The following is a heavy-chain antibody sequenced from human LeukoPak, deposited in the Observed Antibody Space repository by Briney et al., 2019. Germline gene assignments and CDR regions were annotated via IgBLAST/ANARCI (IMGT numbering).Heavy chain of an antibody. CDR1: GGSFSGYY. V-gene: IGHV4-34*01. CDR2: INHSGST. CDR3: ARRLLLYFDWLPFDI. Sequence: SETLSLTCAVYGGSFSGYYWSWIRQPPGKGLEWIGEINHSGSTDYNPSLKSRVTISVDTSKNQFSLKLSSVTAADTAVYYCARRLLLYFDWLPFDIWGQGTMVTVSS. D-gene: IGHD3-9*01. J-gene: IGHJ3*02.